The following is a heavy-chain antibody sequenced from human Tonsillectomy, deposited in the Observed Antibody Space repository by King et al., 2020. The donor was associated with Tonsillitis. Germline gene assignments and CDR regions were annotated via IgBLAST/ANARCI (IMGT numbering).Heavy chain of an antibody. Sequence: QLQESGPGLVKPSETLSLTCTVSGGSISWYYWSWIRQPPGKGLEWVGYNYYSGSTNYNPSLKSRVTISVDTSKNQFSLKLSSLTAADTAVYYCASCFPRGYSSGWCFGYWGQGTLVTVSS. V-gene: IGHV4-59*01. D-gene: IGHD6-19*01. J-gene: IGHJ4*02. CDR2: NYYSGST. CDR1: GGSISWYY. CDR3: ASCFPRGYSSGWCFGY.